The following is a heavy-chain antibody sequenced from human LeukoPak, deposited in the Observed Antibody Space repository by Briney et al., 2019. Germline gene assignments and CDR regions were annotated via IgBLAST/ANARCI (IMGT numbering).Heavy chain of an antibody. V-gene: IGHV3-7*01. CDR2: IKQDGSEK. CDR1: GFTFSAYW. CDR3: ARDSPPMKVVTRGAFDI. J-gene: IGHJ3*02. D-gene: IGHD3-22*01. Sequence: QAGGSLRLSCEASGFTFSAYWMSWVRQAPGKGLEWVANIKQDGSEKYYVDSVKGRFTISRDNAKNSLYLQMNSLRVEDTAVYYCARDSPPMKVVTRGAFDIWGQGTMVTVSS.